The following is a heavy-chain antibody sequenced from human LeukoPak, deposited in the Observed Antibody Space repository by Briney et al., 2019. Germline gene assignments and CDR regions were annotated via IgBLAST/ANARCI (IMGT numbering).Heavy chain of an antibody. J-gene: IGHJ4*02. CDR2: INHRGFT. Sequence: KSSETLSLTCAVYGGSFSDYYWSWIRQPPGKGPEWIGDINHRGFTNHNPSLKSRVTISVDTSTNHFSLRLISLTAADTAVYYCARGRARRNPYIYDSSGFPFDYWGQGTLVTVST. D-gene: IGHD3-22*01. CDR1: GGSFSDYY. CDR3: ARGRARRNPYIYDSSGFPFDY. V-gene: IGHV4-34*01.